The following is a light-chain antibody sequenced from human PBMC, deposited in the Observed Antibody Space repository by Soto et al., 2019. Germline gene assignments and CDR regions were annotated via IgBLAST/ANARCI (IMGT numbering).Light chain of an antibody. Sequence: QSVLTQPASVSGSPAQSITISCTGSSSDVGGSSLVSWYQFHPGKAPKLLIFEGFKRPSGVSNRFSGSKSGSTASLTISGLQTEDEADYYCCSYAGRSTWDVVFGGGTKVTVL. CDR2: EGF. J-gene: IGLJ2*01. CDR1: SSDVGGSSL. CDR3: CSYAGRSTWDVV. V-gene: IGLV2-23*01.